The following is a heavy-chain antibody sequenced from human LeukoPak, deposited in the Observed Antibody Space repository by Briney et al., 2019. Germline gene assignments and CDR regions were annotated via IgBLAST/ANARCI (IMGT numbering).Heavy chain of an antibody. J-gene: IGHJ4*02. V-gene: IGHV3-11*01. D-gene: IGHD4-23*01. Sequence: PWGSLRLSCAASGFTFSDYYMSWIRQAPGKGLEWLSYISSSGSSIYYADSVKGRFTISRDNAKNSLYLQMNSLRAEDTAVYYCARDDGGKLAFVYWGQGTLVTVSS. CDR3: ARDDGGKLAFVY. CDR2: ISSSGSSI. CDR1: GFTFSDYY.